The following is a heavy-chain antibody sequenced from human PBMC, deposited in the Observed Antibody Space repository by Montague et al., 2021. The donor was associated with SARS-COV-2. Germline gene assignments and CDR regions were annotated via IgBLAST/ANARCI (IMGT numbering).Heavy chain of an antibody. J-gene: IGHJ4*02. CDR2: INYGGST. V-gene: IGHV4-34*01. Sequence: SDTLSLTCAVYGGSFSDYHWTWIRQSAGGGLEWIGQINYGGSTKYNPSLRSRVTISIDTSKNQFSLKLTSVTAADTAVYYCARGAPGYWGQGTLVTVSS. CDR1: GGSFSDYH. CDR3: ARGAPGY. D-gene: IGHD1-1*01.